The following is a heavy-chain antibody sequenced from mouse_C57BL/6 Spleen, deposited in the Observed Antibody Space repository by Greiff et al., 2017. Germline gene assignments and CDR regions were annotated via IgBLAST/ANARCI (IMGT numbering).Heavy chain of an antibody. J-gene: IGHJ3*01. V-gene: IGHV1-50*01. CDR1: GYTFTSYW. D-gene: IGHD2-1*01. CDR2: IDPSDSYT. Sequence: QVQLQQPGAELVKPGASVKLSCKASGYTFTSYWMPWVKQRPGQGLEWIGEIDPSDSYTNYNQKFKGKATLTVDTSSSTAYMQLSSLTSEDSAVYYCARDGNYPYWGPGTLVTVSA. CDR3: ARDGNYPY.